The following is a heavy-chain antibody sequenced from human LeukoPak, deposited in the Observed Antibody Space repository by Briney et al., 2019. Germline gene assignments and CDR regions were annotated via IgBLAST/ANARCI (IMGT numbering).Heavy chain of an antibody. CDR2: INHSGST. CDR1: GGSFSGYY. Sequence: PSETLSLTCAVYGGSFSGYYWSWIRQPPGKGLEGIGEINHSGSTNYNPPLKSRVTISVATSTNQFSLKLSSVTAADTAVYYCARGPLLRYFDWSPYYFDYWGQGTLVTVSS. V-gene: IGHV4-34*01. CDR3: ARGPLLRYFDWSPYYFDY. J-gene: IGHJ4*02. D-gene: IGHD3-9*01.